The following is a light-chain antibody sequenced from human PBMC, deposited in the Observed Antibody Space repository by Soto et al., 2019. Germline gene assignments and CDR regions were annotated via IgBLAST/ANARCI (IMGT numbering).Light chain of an antibody. CDR3: QQYTNWPKT. CDR1: QSVSSN. J-gene: IGKJ1*01. V-gene: IGKV3D-15*01. CDR2: GAY. Sequence: IVVTQSPAILSVSPGERYTLSWLASQSVSSNLAWFQQKPGQAPRLLIYGAYTRATGIPERFSGSGSGTEFTLTISSLQSEDFAVYYCQQYTNWPKTVGQGTKVDIK.